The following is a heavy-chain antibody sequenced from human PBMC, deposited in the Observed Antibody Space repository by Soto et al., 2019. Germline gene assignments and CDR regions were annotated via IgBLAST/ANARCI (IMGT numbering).Heavy chain of an antibody. CDR3: ARGTLHYDILTGYLDY. CDR2: IYYSGST. Sequence: SETLSLTCTVSGGSISSGGYYWSWIRQHPGKGLEWIGYIYYSGSTYYNPSLKSRVTISVDTSKNQFSLKLSSVTAADTAVYYCARGTLHYDILTGYLDYWGQGTMVTVYS. V-gene: IGHV4-31*03. J-gene: IGHJ4*02. D-gene: IGHD3-9*01. CDR1: GGSISSGGYY.